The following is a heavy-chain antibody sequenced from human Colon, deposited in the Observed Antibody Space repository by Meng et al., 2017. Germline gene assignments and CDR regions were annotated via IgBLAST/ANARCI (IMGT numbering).Heavy chain of an antibody. D-gene: IGHD3-22*01. Sequence: QVQSQESGPGLVGPLETLSLTCNVSGGSVSSASYYWSWIRQPPGKGLEWIGLIHYSGSRNYNPSLKSRVTMSVDTSKNQVSLRLTSVTAADTAVYYCARGASDYDFDYWGQGTLVTVSS. CDR1: GGSVSSASYY. CDR3: ARGASDYDFDY. J-gene: IGHJ4*02. CDR2: IHYSGSR. V-gene: IGHV4-61*01.